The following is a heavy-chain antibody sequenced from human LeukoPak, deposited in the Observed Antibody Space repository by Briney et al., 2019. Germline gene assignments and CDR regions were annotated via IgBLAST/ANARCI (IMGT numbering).Heavy chain of an antibody. V-gene: IGHV1-2*02. J-gene: IGHJ3*02. CDR1: GYTFTGYY. Sequence: GASVKVSCKASGYTFTGYYMHWVRQAPGQELEWMGWINPNSGGTNYAQKFQGRVTMTRDTSISTAYMELSRLRSDDTAVYYCARDCSSTSCYAGLHAFDIWGQGTMVTVSS. D-gene: IGHD2-2*01. CDR3: ARDCSSTSCYAGLHAFDI. CDR2: INPNSGGT.